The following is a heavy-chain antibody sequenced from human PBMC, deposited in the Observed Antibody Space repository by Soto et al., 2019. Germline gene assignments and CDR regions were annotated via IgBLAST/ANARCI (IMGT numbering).Heavy chain of an antibody. J-gene: IGHJ4*02. CDR3: ARGLTVTTDSANFDY. D-gene: IGHD4-17*01. V-gene: IGHV4-34*01. Sequence: SETLSLTCAVYGGSFSGYYWSWIRQPPGKGLEWIGEINHSGSTNYNPSLKSRVTISVDTSKNQFSLKLSSVTAADTAVYYCARGLTVTTDSANFDYWGQGTLVTVS. CDR1: GGSFSGYY. CDR2: INHSGST.